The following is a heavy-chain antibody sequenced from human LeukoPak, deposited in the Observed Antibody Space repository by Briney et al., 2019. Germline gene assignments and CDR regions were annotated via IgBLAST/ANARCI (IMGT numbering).Heavy chain of an antibody. CDR2: IDRISGAS. J-gene: IGHJ4*02. CDR1: GVTLIGYH. Sequence: GASVKVSCKAFGVTLIGYHMHWVRQAPGRRPEWMGWIDRISGASSPAQKFQGRVTMTRDTSMSTFYMDMSGLTSDDTAIYYCAISVYMWGFASWGVGTQVTVSS. CDR3: AISVYMWGFAS. V-gene: IGHV1-2*02. D-gene: IGHD5/OR15-5a*01.